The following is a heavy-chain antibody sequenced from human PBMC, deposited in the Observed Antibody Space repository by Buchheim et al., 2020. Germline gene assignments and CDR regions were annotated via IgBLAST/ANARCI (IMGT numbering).Heavy chain of an antibody. CDR3: ARSPRIASRENWFDP. CDR1: GGSISNYY. CDR2: IYSSGNT. Sequence: QVQLQESGPGLVKPSETLSLTCTVSGGSISNYYWNWIRQPPGKEMEWIGYIYSSGNTNYNPSLKSQVTISIDTSKNQFSLRLSSVTAADTAVYYCARSPRIASRENWFDPWGQGTL. J-gene: IGHJ5*02. V-gene: IGHV4-59*08. D-gene: IGHD6-13*01.